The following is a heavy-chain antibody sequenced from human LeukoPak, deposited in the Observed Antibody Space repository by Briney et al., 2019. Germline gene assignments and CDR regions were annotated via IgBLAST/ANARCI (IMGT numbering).Heavy chain of an antibody. V-gene: IGHV4-59*01. D-gene: IGHD3-16*01. CDR2: IYDSGNT. CDR1: GGSISSYY. Sequence: SETLSLTCTVSGGSISSYYWSWIRQPPGKGLEWIGYIYDSGNTNYNPSLKSRVTISVDTSKNQFSLKLSSVTAADTAVYYCARDLKSVRSWWFDPWGQGTLVTVSS. J-gene: IGHJ5*02. CDR3: ARDLKSVRSWWFDP.